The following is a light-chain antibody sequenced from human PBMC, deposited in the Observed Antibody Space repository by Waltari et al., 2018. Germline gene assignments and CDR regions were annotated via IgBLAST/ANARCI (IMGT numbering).Light chain of an antibody. CDR3: ASWDDSPNGRWV. J-gene: IGLJ3*02. Sequence: QSVLTQPPSASGAPGQRVTIPCSGSSSNVGNNVVNWYQQIPGTAPKLLIYRNVQRPAGVPDRFSGSKSGTSASLAISGLQSEDEGDYYCASWDDSPNGRWVFGGGTKLTVL. CDR1: SSNVGNNV. V-gene: IGLV1-44*01. CDR2: RNV.